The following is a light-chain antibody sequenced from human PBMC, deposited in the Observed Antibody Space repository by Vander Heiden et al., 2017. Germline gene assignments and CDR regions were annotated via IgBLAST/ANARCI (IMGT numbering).Light chain of an antibody. CDR2: GAS. CDR1: QSVSCSY. Sequence: EIVLTQSPGTLSLSPGERATLSCRASQSVSCSYLAWYQQKPGQAPRLLIYGASNRATGIPDRFSGSGSGTDFTLTISRLEPEDVAVYYCQQDVNASSTFGQGTKLEIK. J-gene: IGKJ1*01. V-gene: IGKV3-20*01. CDR3: QQDVNASST.